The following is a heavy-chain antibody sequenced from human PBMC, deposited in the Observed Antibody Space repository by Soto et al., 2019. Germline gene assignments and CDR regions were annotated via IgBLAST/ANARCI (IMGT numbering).Heavy chain of an antibody. J-gene: IGHJ6*03. CDR2: IYYSGST. Sequence: QLQLQESGPGLVKPSETLSLTCTVSGGSISSSSYYWGWIRQPPGKGLEWIGSIYYSGSTYYNPSLKSRVTISVDTSKNQFSLKLSSVTAADTAVYYCARQSVWKYCSGGSCYHYYYYYYMDVWGKGTTVTVSS. CDR1: GGSISSSSYY. V-gene: IGHV4-39*01. CDR3: ARQSVWKYCSGGSCYHYYYYYYMDV. D-gene: IGHD2-15*01.